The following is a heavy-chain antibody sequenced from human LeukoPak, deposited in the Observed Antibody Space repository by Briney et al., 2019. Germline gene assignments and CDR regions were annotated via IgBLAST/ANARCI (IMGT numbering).Heavy chain of an antibody. J-gene: IGHJ3*02. V-gene: IGHV1-2*02. CDR1: GYTFTANY. D-gene: IGHD2/OR15-2a*01. CDR3: ARYRCKTTSGCEDTDAFDM. CDR2: INPNSGAT. Sequence: ASVKVSCKTSGYTFTANYMQWVRQAPGQGLEWMGWINPNSGATKYAQKFQGRVTMTRDTSISTAYMELSRLRSDDTAVYYCARYRCKTTSGCEDTDAFDMWGQGTMVTVSS.